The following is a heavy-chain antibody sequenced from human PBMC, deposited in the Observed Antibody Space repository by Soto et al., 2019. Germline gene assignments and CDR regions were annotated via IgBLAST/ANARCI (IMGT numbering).Heavy chain of an antibody. D-gene: IGHD3-22*01. V-gene: IGHV3-30*18. J-gene: IGHJ6*02. CDR3: AKDRAKPTPHKAAVIAHYYYYGMDV. CDR2: ISYDGSNK. CDR1: GFTFSSYG. Sequence: QVQLVESGGGVVQPGRSLRLSCAASGFTFSSYGMHWVRQAPGKGLEWVAVISYDGSNKYYADSVKGRFTISRDNSKNTLYLQMNSLRAEDTAVYYCAKDRAKPTPHKAAVIAHYYYYGMDVWGQGTTVTVSS.